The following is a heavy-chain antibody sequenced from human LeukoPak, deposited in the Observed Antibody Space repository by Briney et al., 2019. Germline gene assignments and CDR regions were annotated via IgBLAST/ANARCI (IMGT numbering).Heavy chain of an antibody. J-gene: IGHJ4*02. D-gene: IGHD1-1*01. Sequence: SXXLSCAAXXXXXXNXXMSXVXQXXXXXXXXFSTISNSGDATYYADSVKGRFTISRDNSKNTLYLQMNSLRAEDTAVYYCAKAPPYKKYFDYWGQGTLVTVSS. CDR1: XXXXXNXX. V-gene: IGHV3-23*01. CDR3: AKAPPYKKYFDY. CDR2: ISNSGDAT.